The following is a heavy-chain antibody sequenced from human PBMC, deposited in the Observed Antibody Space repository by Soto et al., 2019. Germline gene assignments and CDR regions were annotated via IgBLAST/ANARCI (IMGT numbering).Heavy chain of an antibody. CDR1: GFSLSSTRMA. CDR3: PHIVVSGLGYYFDY. V-gene: IGHV2-5*02. D-gene: IGHD6-19*01. CDR2: IYWDDDK. J-gene: IGHJ4*02. Sequence: QITLKESGPTLVKPTQTLTLTCTFSGFSLSSTRMAVGWIRQPPGKALEWLALIYWDDDKRYSPFLKSRLTNTKDTSKNQLVLTMSNMVSVDSARFYRPHIVVSGLGYYFDYGGQGTLVTVSS.